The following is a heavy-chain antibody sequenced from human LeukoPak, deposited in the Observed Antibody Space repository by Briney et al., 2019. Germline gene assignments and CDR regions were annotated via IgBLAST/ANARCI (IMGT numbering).Heavy chain of an antibody. Sequence: ASVRVSCKASGGTFSIYAINWGRQATGQGLEWMGWMNPNSGNTGYAQKFQGRVTITRNTSISTAYMELSSLRSEDTAVYYCARGPRWFGESLDYWGQGTLVTVSS. J-gene: IGHJ4*02. V-gene: IGHV1-8*03. CDR2: MNPNSGNT. D-gene: IGHD3-10*01. CDR3: ARGPRWFGESLDY. CDR1: GGTFSIYA.